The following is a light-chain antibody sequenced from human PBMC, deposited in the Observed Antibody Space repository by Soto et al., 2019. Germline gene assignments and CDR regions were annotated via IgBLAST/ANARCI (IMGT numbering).Light chain of an antibody. J-gene: IGKJ1*01. CDR3: QQYGSSPVT. V-gene: IGKV3-20*01. Sequence: DIVLTQSPGTLSLSRGERATLSCRASQSVSSSYLAWYQRKPGQAPRLLIYGASSRATGIRDRFSGSGSGTDFSLTISRLEPEDCAVYYCQQYGSSPVTFGQGTKVDIK. CDR1: QSVSSSY. CDR2: GAS.